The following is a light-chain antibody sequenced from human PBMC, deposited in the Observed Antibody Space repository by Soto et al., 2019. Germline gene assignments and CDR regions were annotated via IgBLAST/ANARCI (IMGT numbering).Light chain of an antibody. J-gene: IGKJ2*01. CDR3: QQYDSWPHT. CDR1: QSISGD. Sequence: EIVMTQSPATLSVSPGERVTLSCGARQSISGDLAWYQQKPGQAPRLVIYGASTRATGVPARFSGSGSATEFTLTISSLQSEDFAVYYCQQYDSWPHTFGLGTRLEIK. CDR2: GAS. V-gene: IGKV3-15*01.